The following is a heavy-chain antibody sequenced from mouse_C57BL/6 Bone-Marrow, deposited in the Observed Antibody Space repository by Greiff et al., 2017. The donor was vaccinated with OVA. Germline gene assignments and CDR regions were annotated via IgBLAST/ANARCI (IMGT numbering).Heavy chain of an antibody. Sequence: QVQLKQSGAELVRPGTSVKMSCKASGYTFTNYWIGWAKQRPGHGLEWIGDIYPGGGYTNDTEKFKGKATLTADKSSSTAYMQFSSLTSEDSAIYYCARWAPTVGLDYWGQGTTLTVSS. CDR1: GYTFTNYW. CDR2: IYPGGGYT. CDR3: ARWAPTVGLDY. D-gene: IGHD1-1*01. J-gene: IGHJ2*01. V-gene: IGHV1-63*01.